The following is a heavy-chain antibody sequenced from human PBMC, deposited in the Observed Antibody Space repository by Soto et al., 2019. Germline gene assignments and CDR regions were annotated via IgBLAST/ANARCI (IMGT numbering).Heavy chain of an antibody. V-gene: IGHV3-15*01. Sequence: RLPCSASGFTFSNAWLSWVRQAQGKVLERVGRLKRKTDGGTTDYAAPVTGRFPISRDDSQNTLYLQMNSLKTEAKAAPYCTTHLKVVDDILTGYYLKRPLKVWGQGTLVRVCS. D-gene: IGHD3-9*01. CDR3: TTHLKVVDDILTGYYLKRPLKV. CDR2: LKRKTDGGTT. J-gene: IGHJ4*03. CDR1: GFTFSNAW.